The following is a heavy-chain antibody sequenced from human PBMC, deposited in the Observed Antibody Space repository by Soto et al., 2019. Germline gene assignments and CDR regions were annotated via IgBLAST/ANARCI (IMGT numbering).Heavy chain of an antibody. D-gene: IGHD6-19*01. Sequence: QVQLLQSGAEVKKPGSSVRVSCEASGGTFRTYAISWVRQAPGQGLEWMGEIIAIFGTVNYAQKFQGSVTNTADEATITVYMDLRSLRSEDTAVYYCAKGAVAGTPTSYYYDGMDVWGQGTTVTVSS. V-gene: IGHV1-69*12. CDR2: IIAIFGTV. CDR1: GGTFRTYA. J-gene: IGHJ6*02. CDR3: AKGAVAGTPTSYYYDGMDV.